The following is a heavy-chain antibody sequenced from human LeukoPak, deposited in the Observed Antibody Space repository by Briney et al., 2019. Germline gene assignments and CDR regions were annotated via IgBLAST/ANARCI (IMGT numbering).Heavy chain of an antibody. CDR1: SGSFSGYY. CDR3: ARGGGLYTGNAFDI. D-gene: IGHD3-3*01. J-gene: IGHJ3*02. CDR2: VNHSGST. V-gene: IGHV4-34*01. Sequence: SETLSLTCAVYSGSFSGYYWSWIRQPPGKGLEWIGEVNHSGSTNYNPSLKSRITLSVDTSKNQFSLEVTSVTAADTAVYYCARGGGLYTGNAFDIWGQGTMVTVSS.